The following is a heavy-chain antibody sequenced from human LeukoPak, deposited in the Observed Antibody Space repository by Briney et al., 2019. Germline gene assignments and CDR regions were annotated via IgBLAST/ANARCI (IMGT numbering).Heavy chain of an antibody. CDR1: GGSISSSTYY. J-gene: IGHJ4*02. Sequence: PSETLSLTCTVSGGSISSSTYYWGWIRQPPGKGLEWIGSIYYSGSTYNNPPLKTRVTISVDTSKNQFSLKLSSVTAADTAVYYCARLFIAAAGIWGQGTLVTVSS. V-gene: IGHV4-39*07. CDR2: IYYSGST. CDR3: ARLFIAAAGI. D-gene: IGHD6-13*01.